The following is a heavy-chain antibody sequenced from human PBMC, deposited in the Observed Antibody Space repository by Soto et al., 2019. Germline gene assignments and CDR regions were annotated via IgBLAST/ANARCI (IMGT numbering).Heavy chain of an antibody. CDR3: ARGWGYSSSLAY. CDR2: IYYSGST. D-gene: IGHD6-13*01. CDR1: GGSISSYY. V-gene: IGHV4-59*01. J-gene: IGHJ4*02. Sequence: QVQLQESGPGLVKPSETLSLTCTVSGGSISSYYWSWIRQPPGKGLEWIGYIYYSGSTNYNPSLKSRVTISVDTFKNQFSLKLSSVTAADTSVYYCARGWGYSSSLAYWGQGTLVTVSS.